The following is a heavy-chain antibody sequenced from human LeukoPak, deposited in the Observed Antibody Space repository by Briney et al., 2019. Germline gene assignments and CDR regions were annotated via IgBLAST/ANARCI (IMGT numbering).Heavy chain of an antibody. J-gene: IGHJ4*02. CDR2: IYYSGST. D-gene: IGHD6-13*01. Sequence: SETLSLTCTVSGGSINNSSYDWGWIRQPPGKGLEWIGNIYYSGSTYYNPSLKSRVTISVDTSKNQFSLKLSSVTAADTAVYYCARRRYGSSWTDYWGQGPLVTVSS. CDR3: ARRRYGSSWTDY. CDR1: GGSINNSSYD. V-gene: IGHV4-39*01.